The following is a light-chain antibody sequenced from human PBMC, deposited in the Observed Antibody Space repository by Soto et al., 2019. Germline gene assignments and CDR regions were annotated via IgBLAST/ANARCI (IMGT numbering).Light chain of an antibody. CDR2: SNN. J-gene: IGLJ3*02. V-gene: IGLV1-44*01. Sequence: QSVLTQPPSASVTPGQRVTISCSGSSSNIGSNTVNWYQQLPGTAPKLLIYSNNQRPSGVPDRFSGSKSGTSASLAISGLQSDDEADYYCAAWDDSLGWVFGGGTKLTVL. CDR3: AAWDDSLGWV. CDR1: SSNIGSNT.